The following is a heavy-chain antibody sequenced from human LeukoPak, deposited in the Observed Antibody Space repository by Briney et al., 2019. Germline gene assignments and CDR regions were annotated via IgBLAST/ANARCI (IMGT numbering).Heavy chain of an antibody. CDR3: ARDLPGIVVVVAVYFDY. CDR1: GFTFSSYW. J-gene: IGHJ4*02. V-gene: IGHV3-7*03. Sequence: PGGSLRLSCAASGFTFSSYWMSWVRQAPGKGLEWVANIKQDGSEKYYVDSVKGRFTISRDNAKNSLYLQMNSLRAEDTAVYYCARDLPGIVVVVAVYFDYWGQGTLVTVSS. CDR2: IKQDGSEK. D-gene: IGHD2-15*01.